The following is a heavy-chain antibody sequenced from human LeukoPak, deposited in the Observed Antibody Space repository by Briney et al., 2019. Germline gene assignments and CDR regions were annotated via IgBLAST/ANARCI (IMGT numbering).Heavy chain of an antibody. Sequence: GRSLRLSCAASGFTFSSYSMNWVRQAPGKGLEWVSSISSSSSYIYYADSVKGRFTISRDNAKNSLYLQMNSLRAEDTAVYYCAAGPATYYYDSSGYRFDYWGQGTLVTVSS. V-gene: IGHV3-21*01. CDR3: AAGPATYYYDSSGYRFDY. CDR2: ISSSSSYI. CDR1: GFTFSSYS. D-gene: IGHD3-22*01. J-gene: IGHJ4*02.